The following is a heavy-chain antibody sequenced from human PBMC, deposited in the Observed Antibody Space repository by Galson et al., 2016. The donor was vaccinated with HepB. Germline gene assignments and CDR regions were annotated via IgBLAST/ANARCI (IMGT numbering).Heavy chain of an antibody. J-gene: IGHJ6*02. CDR2: IIPIFGTT. D-gene: IGHD2-2*01. V-gene: IGHV1-69*13. Sequence: SVKVSCKASGGSFNNYAISWVRQAPGQGPEWMGGIIPIFGTTNYAQKFQDRVTLTADESTTTAYMELSSLRFEDTAVYYCATYCTNISCYGYYYGLDVWGQGTTVTVFS. CDR3: ATYCTNISCYGYYYGLDV. CDR1: GGSFNNYA.